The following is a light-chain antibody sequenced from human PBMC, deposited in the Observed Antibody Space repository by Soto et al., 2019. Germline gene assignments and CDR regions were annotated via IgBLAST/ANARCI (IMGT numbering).Light chain of an antibody. CDR2: AAS. CDR3: QKYNSAPYT. CDR1: QGLSNY. J-gene: IGKJ2*01. Sequence: IQMTQSPSSLSASVGDSVPIACRASQGLSNYLAWYEQEPGNVPKRLIYAASTLKSGVPSRFSGIGSGTDFTLTSSSLQHEDVATYYCQKYNSAPYTFGQGTKLEIK. V-gene: IGKV1-27*01.